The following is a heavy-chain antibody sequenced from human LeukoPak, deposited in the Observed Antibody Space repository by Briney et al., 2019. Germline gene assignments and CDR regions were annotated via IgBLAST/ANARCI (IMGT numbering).Heavy chain of an antibody. CDR3: ARDSGYSYGFDY. Sequence: PSGTLSLTCGVSGGSISSTNWWTWVRQPPGEGLEWIGEVHLSGRTNYNPSLESRVTMSVDMSENHISLKLTSVTAADTAVYYCARDSGYSYGFDYWGQGTLVTVSS. J-gene: IGHJ4*02. D-gene: IGHD5-18*01. V-gene: IGHV4-4*02. CDR2: VHLSGRT. CDR1: GGSISSTNW.